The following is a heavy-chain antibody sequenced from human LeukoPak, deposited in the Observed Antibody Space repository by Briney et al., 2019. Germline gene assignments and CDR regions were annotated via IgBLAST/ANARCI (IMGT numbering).Heavy chain of an antibody. CDR1: GGSISTGTYY. CDR3: ARDRKYYYHMDV. V-gene: IGHV4-39*07. J-gene: IGHJ6*04. CDR2: IYNSGST. Sequence: SETLSLTCTVSGGSISTGTYYWGWIRQPPGKGLEWIGSIYNSGSTYYNPSLKSRVTISVDTSKNQFSLKLSSVTAADTAVYYCARDRKYYYHMDVWGKGTTVTVSS. D-gene: IGHD1-14*01.